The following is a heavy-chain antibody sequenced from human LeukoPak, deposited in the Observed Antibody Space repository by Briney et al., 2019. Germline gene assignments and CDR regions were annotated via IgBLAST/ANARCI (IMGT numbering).Heavy chain of an antibody. Sequence: GGSLRLSCAASGFTFSSYSMNWVRQAPGKGLEWVSSISSSSSYIYYADSVKGRFTISRDNAKNSLYLQMNSLRAEDTAVYYCARDQADSPGVYDSSGYIYWGQGTLVTVSS. J-gene: IGHJ4*02. CDR1: GFTFSSYS. V-gene: IGHV3-21*01. CDR2: ISSSSSYI. CDR3: ARDQADSPGVYDSSGYIY. D-gene: IGHD3-22*01.